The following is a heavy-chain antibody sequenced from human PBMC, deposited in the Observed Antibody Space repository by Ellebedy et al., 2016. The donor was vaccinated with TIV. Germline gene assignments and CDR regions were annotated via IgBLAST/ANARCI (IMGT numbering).Heavy chain of an antibody. J-gene: IGHJ4*02. D-gene: IGHD3-10*01. V-gene: IGHV1-24*01. CDR3: ATVQWYVAGRGHYFDY. Sequence: ASVKVSXXVSGYTLTELSMHWVRQAPGKGLEWMGGSDPEDGETIYAQKFQGRVTMTEDTSTDTAHMELSSLRSEDTAVYYCATVQWYVAGRGHYFDYWGQGTLVTVSS. CDR1: GYTLTELS. CDR2: SDPEDGET.